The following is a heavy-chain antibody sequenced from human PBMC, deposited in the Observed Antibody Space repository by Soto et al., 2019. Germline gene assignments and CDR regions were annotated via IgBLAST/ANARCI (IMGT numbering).Heavy chain of an antibody. CDR2: IWYDGSNK. CDR3: ARDTKHEYYYYYGMDV. J-gene: IGHJ6*02. V-gene: IGHV3-33*01. CDR1: GFTFSSYG. Sequence: GSLSLSCAASGFTFSSYGMHWVRQAPGKGLEWVAVIWYDGSNKYYADSVKGRFTISRDNSKNTLYLQMNSLRAEDTAVYYCARDTKHEYYYYYGMDVWGQGTTVTVSS.